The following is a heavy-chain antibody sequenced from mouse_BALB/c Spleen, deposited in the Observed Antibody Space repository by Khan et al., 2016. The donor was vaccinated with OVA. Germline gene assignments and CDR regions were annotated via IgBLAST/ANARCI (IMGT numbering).Heavy chain of an antibody. CDR2: IWSAGST. D-gene: IGHD2-14*01. CDR3: DRRGYGYGRGALFAY. Sequence: QVQLKQSGPGLVQPSQSLSITCTVSGFSLTNYSVHWVRQSPGKGLEWLGVIWSAGSTDYNAAFISRLTIRKDNSRSQVFFKMNSLQPNDTAIYYCDRRGYGYGRGALFAYWGQGTLVTVSA. J-gene: IGHJ3*01. CDR1: GFSLTNYS. V-gene: IGHV2-2*02.